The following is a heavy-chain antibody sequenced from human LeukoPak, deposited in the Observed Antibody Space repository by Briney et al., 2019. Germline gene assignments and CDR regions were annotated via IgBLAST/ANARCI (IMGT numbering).Heavy chain of an antibody. J-gene: IGHJ3*02. D-gene: IGHD1-1*01. V-gene: IGHV3-15*01. CDR3: ASSTTHYAFDI. CDR1: GFTFSNAW. Sequence: GGSLRLSCAASGFTFSNAWMSWVRQAPGKGLEWVGRIKSKTDGGTTDYAAPVKGRFTISRDDSKNTLYLQMNSLRAEDTAVYYCASSTTHYAFDIWGQGTMVTVSS. CDR2: IKSKTDGGTT.